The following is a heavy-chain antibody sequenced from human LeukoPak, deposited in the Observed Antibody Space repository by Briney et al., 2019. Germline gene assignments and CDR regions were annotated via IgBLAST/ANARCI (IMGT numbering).Heavy chain of an antibody. D-gene: IGHD2-2*02. Sequence: SETLSLTCAVYGGSFSGYYWSWIRQPPGKGLGWIGEINHSGSTNYNPSLKSRVTISVDTPKNQFSLKLSSVTAADTAVYYCASPYRKNAFDIWGQGTMVTVSS. CDR1: GGSFSGYY. CDR2: INHSGST. CDR3: ASPYRKNAFDI. J-gene: IGHJ3*02. V-gene: IGHV4-34*01.